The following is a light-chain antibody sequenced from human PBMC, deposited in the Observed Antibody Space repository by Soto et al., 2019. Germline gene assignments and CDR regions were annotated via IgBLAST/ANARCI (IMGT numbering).Light chain of an antibody. V-gene: IGLV3-21*02. Sequence: SYVLTQSPSVSVAPGQTATIICGGNKIGRKNVHWYQQKPGHAPVLVVYDDTDRPSGMSERFSGSNSGNTATLTISRVEAEDEADYYCQIWDTTGDPHVVFGGGTKVTVL. CDR2: DDT. CDR3: QIWDTTGDPHVV. CDR1: KIGRKN. J-gene: IGLJ2*01.